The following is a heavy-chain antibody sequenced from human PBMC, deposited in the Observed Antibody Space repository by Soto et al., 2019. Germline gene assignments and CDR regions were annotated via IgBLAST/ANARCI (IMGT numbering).Heavy chain of an antibody. CDR2: IYYSGST. CDR3: ARLTTVVRWIDP. Sequence: PSETLSLTCTVSGGSISSYYWSWIRQPPGKGLEWIGYIYYSGSTNYNPSLKSRVTISVDTSKNQFSLKLSSVPAADTAVYYCARLTTVVRWIDPWGQGTLVTVS. J-gene: IGHJ5*02. V-gene: IGHV4-59*01. D-gene: IGHD4-17*01. CDR1: GGSISSYY.